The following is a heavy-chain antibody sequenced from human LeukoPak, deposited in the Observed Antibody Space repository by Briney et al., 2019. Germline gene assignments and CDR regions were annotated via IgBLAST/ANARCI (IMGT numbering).Heavy chain of an antibody. Sequence: GGSLRLSCAASGFTFSSYWMSWVRQAPGKGLEWVANIKQDGSEKYYVDSVKGRFTISRDNAKNSLYLQMNSLRAEDTAVYYCAKQENGSGSYYLHYYYYYYMDVWGKGTTVTVSS. D-gene: IGHD3-10*01. V-gene: IGHV3-7*01. J-gene: IGHJ6*03. CDR1: GFTFSSYW. CDR2: IKQDGSEK. CDR3: AKQENGSGSYYLHYYYYYYMDV.